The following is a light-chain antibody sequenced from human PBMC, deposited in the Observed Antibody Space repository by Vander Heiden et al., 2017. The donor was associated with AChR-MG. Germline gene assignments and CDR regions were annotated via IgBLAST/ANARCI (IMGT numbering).Light chain of an antibody. CDR2: DAS. J-gene: IGKJ1*01. CDR1: QDISKY. CDR3: QQYANLPRT. V-gene: IGKV1-33*01. Sequence: DIQMTQSPSSLSPSIGDRVTITCQASQDISKYLNWYQQKPVKAPKLLIYDASNLETGVPSRFSGSGSGTDFTFTISSLQPEDIATYYCQQYANLPRTFGQGTKVEIK.